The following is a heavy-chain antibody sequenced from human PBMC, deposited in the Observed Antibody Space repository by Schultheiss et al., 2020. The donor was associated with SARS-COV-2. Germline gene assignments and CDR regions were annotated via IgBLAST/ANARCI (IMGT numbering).Heavy chain of an antibody. CDR1: GFTFSSYS. J-gene: IGHJ4*02. CDR2: ISSSSSTI. CDR3: ARGKWKRFLEWLLYGFDY. D-gene: IGHD3-3*01. V-gene: IGHV3-48*04. Sequence: GGSLRLSCAASGFTFSSYSMNWVRQAPGKGLEWVSYISSSSSTIYYADSVKGRFTISRDNAKNSLYLQMNSLRAEDTAVYYCARGKWKRFLEWLLYGFDYWGQGTLVTVSS.